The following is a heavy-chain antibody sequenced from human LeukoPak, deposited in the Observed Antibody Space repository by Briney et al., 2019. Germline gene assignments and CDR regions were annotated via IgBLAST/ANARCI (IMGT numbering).Heavy chain of an antibody. J-gene: IGHJ4*03. CDR1: GGSFSGYY. CDR3: ARATSIVGVHYFDY. V-gene: IGHV4-34*01. Sequence: PSETLSLTCAVYGGSFSGYYWSWIRQPPGKGLEWIREINHSGSTNYNPSLKSRVTISVDTSKNQFSLKLSSVTAADTAVYYCARATSIVGVHYFDYWGQGTTVTVSS. CDR2: INHSGST. D-gene: IGHD1-26*01.